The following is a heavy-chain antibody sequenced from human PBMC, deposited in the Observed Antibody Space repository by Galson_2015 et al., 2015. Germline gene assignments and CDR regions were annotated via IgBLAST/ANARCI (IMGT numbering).Heavy chain of an antibody. D-gene: IGHD2-15*01. CDR1: GNTFPNYY. CDR2: INPSGGNT. CDR3: ATRRPCSGGTCYGLDV. J-gene: IGHJ6*02. Sequence: SVKVSCKASGNTFPNYYIHWLRQAPGQGLEWMGAINPSGGNTIYAQKFQGRVTMTRDTSTSVVYMELSSQTSEDAAVYYCATRRPCSGGTCYGLDVWGQG. V-gene: IGHV1-46*01.